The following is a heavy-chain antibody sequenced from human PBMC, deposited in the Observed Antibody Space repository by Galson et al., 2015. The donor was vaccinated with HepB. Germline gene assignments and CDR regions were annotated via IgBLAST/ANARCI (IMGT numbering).Heavy chain of an antibody. Sequence: SLRLSCAASGFSFSDYYMTWIRQAPGKGLEWISYISSRSSNSGIINYADSVKGRFTIYRDNAKNLLYLQMNSLRVEDTAVYYCAKGSRYSSGIGMDVWGQGITVTVSS. V-gene: IGHV3-11*05. D-gene: IGHD6-19*01. CDR2: ISSRSSNSGII. J-gene: IGHJ6*02. CDR3: AKGSRYSSGIGMDV. CDR1: GFSFSDYY.